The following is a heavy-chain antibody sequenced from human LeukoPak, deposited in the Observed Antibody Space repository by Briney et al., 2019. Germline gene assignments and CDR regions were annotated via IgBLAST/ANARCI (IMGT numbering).Heavy chain of an antibody. CDR3: ARLHTGLLIDY. V-gene: IGHV3-23*01. CDR2: ISGSGGST. CDR1: GFTFSSYA. D-gene: IGHD4-11*01. Sequence: GGSLRLSCAASGFTFSSYAMSWVRQAPGKGLEWVSAISGSGGSTYYADSVKGRFTISRDNSKNTLYLQMNSLRAEDTAVYYRARLHTGLLIDYWGQGTLVTVSS. J-gene: IGHJ4*02.